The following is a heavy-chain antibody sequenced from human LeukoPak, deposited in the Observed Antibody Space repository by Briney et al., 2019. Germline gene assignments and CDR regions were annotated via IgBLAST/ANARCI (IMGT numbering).Heavy chain of an antibody. CDR1: GFTFRDHY. Sequence: GGSLRLSCAASGFTFRDHYMSWIRQAPGKGLEWVSNISSGGSTIYYADSVKGRFTNSRDNAKNSLSLQMNSLRAEDTAVYYCARKRMDSDAFDIWGQGTMVTVSS. CDR3: ARKRMDSDAFDI. D-gene: IGHD3/OR15-3a*01. V-gene: IGHV3-11*01. CDR2: ISSGGSTI. J-gene: IGHJ3*02.